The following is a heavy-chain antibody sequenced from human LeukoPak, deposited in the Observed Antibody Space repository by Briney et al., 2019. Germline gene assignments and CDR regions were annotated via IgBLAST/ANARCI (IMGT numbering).Heavy chain of an antibody. CDR1: GFTFSSFA. CDR3: AKIESAAGLDY. J-gene: IGHJ4*02. D-gene: IGHD2-2*01. Sequence: GGSLRLSCAASGFTFSSFAMDWVRQAPRKGLEWVSAITASGSRTYYADSVKGRFTISKDNSKYTLYLQMNSLRAEDTAVYYCAKIESAAGLDYWGQGTLVTVSS. V-gene: IGHV3-23*01. CDR2: ITASGSRT.